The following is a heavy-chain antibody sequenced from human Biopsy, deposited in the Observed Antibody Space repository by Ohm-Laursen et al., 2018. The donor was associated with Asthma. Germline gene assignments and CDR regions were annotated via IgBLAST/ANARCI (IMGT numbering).Heavy chain of an antibody. J-gene: IGHJ6*02. CDR2: THHNGYT. D-gene: IGHD1-26*01. CDR3: ARGSSSRLSQWELLVSGGKRAHSYYGMDV. Sequence: SETLSLTCAVYGGSFSSNYWSWIRQTPGKGLEWLGDTHHNGYTNYNPSLTSRLPLSVDTSKNQFSLRLTSVTAADTAVYYCARGSSSRLSQWELLVSGGKRAHSYYGMDVWGQGTTVTVSS. V-gene: IGHV4-34*01. CDR1: GGSFSSNY.